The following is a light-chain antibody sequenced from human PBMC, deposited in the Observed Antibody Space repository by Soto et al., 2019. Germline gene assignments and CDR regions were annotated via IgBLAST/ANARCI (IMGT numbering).Light chain of an antibody. CDR2: DAS. CDR1: QSISDY. J-gene: IGKJ3*01. CDR3: QQRSDWSFT. Sequence: EIVLTQSPATLSLSPGERATLSCRASQSISDYLGWYQQKPGQPPRLLIYDASNRAPGIPARFSGSGSGTDFTLTSSSLEPEDFAVYYCQQRSDWSFTFGPGTKVDIQ. V-gene: IGKV3-11*01.